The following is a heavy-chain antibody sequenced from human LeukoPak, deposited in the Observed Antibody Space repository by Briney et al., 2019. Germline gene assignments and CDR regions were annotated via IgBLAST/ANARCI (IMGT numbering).Heavy chain of an antibody. Sequence: GGSLRLSCAASGFSFSSYSMNWVRQAPGKGLEWVSSISSSSSYIYYADSVKGRFTISRDNAKNSLYLQMNSLRAEDTAVYYCANANYGSANLGYWGQGTLVTVSS. CDR3: ANANYGSANLGY. D-gene: IGHD1-7*01. J-gene: IGHJ4*02. CDR2: ISSSSSYI. V-gene: IGHV3-21*01. CDR1: GFSFSSYS.